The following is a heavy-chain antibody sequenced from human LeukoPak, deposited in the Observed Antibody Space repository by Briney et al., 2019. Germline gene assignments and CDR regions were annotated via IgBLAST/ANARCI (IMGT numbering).Heavy chain of an antibody. J-gene: IGHJ4*02. CDR3: GKALRTGMFRGVIDY. CDR1: GFTFSNYW. V-gene: IGHV3-74*01. D-gene: IGHD3-10*01. CDR2: INSDARST. Sequence: GGSLRLSCAASGFTFSNYWMHWVRQAPGKGLVWVSRINSDARSTSYADSVKGRFTISRDNSKNMLYLQMYSLRAEDTALYYCGKALRTGMFRGVIDYWGQGTPVTVSS.